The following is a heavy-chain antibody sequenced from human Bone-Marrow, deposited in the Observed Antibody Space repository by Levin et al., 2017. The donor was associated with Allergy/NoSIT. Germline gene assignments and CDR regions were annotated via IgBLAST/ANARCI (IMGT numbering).Heavy chain of an antibody. J-gene: IGHJ4*02. CDR1: GFTFSSYG. Sequence: GESLKISCAASGFTFSSYGMHWVRQAPGKGLEWVAVIWYDGSNKYYADSVKGRFTISRDNSKNTLYLQMNSLRAEDTAVYYCAREGGYYGSGSYIRYWGQGTLVTVSS. CDR3: AREGGYYGSGSYIRY. D-gene: IGHD3-10*01. V-gene: IGHV3-33*01. CDR2: IWYDGSNK.